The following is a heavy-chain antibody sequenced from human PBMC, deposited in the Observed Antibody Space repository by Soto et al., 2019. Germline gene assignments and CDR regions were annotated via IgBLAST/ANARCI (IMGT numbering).Heavy chain of an antibody. D-gene: IGHD2-15*01. V-gene: IGHV1-69*13. Sequence: GASVKVSCKASGGTFSTYSFSWVRQAPGQGLEWMGGIIPIFGTTNYAQQLQGRVTITADESTNTAYLELSSLRSEDTAVYYCARAPPYCPGGRCYSGHHYYYYVMDVWGRGTTVTVSS. CDR3: ARAPPYCPGGRCYSGHHYYYYVMDV. J-gene: IGHJ6*02. CDR2: IIPIFGTT. CDR1: GGTFSTYS.